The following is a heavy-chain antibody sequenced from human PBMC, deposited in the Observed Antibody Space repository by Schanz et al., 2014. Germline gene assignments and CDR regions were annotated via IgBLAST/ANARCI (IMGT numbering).Heavy chain of an antibody. V-gene: IGHV1-2*02. J-gene: IGHJ4*02. Sequence: QVQLVQSGAEVKKPGASVKVSCKASGYTTFTDYYIHWVRQAPGQGLEWMGWINPNSGDTNYARKSQGGVTMTRDTSISTAYMEVSRLKSDDTAVYYCASAGAGYSSSWDFDYWGQGTLVTVSS. D-gene: IGHD6-13*01. CDR1: GYTTFTDYY. CDR3: ASAGAGYSSSWDFDY. CDR2: INPNSGDT.